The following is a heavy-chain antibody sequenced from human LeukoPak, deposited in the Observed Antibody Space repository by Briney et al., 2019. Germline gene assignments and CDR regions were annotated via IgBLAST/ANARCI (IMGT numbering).Heavy chain of an antibody. CDR2: IDTDGSIT. Sequence: PGGSLRLSCAASDFIFSNYWMHWVRQPPGKGLVWVSRIDTDGSITSYADSVKGRFTISRDNAKNTSYLQMNSVSAEDTAVYYCARGGLEPVDYWGQGTLVTVSS. D-gene: IGHD1-1*01. CDR3: ARGGLEPVDY. V-gene: IGHV3-74*01. J-gene: IGHJ4*02. CDR1: DFIFSNYW.